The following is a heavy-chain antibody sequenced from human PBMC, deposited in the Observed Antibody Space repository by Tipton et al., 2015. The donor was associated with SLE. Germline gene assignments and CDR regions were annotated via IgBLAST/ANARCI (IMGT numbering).Heavy chain of an antibody. CDR1: GASITTNSYF. J-gene: IGHJ6*02. CDR2: IYTSGST. V-gene: IGHV4-61*09. CDR3: AREREGTGGFCSRGPCHFYYGMDV. Sequence: LRLSCTVSGASITTNSYFWSWIRQPAGKGLEWIGHIYTSGSTNYSPSLNSRVTISLDTSKNQFSLKLNSVTAADTALYYCAREREGTGGFCSRGPCHFYYGMDVWGQGTTVTVSS. D-gene: IGHD3-3*01.